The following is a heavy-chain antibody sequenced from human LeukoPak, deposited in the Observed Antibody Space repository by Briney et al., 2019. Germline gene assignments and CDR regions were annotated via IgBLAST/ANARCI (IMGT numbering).Heavy chain of an antibody. D-gene: IGHD6-19*01. CDR2: ISSSSSYI. CDR3: ARDEGDYSSGWYFDY. Sequence: PGVSLRLSCAASGFTFSSYSLNWVRQAPGKGLEWVSSISSSSSYIYYADSVKGRFTISRDNAKNSLYLQMNSLRAEDTAVYYCARDEGDYSSGWYFDYWGQGTLVTVSS. CDR1: GFTFSSYS. V-gene: IGHV3-21*01. J-gene: IGHJ4*02.